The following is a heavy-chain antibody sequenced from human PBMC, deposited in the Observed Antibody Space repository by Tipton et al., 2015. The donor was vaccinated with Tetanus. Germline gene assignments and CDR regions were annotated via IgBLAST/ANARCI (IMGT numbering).Heavy chain of an antibody. CDR3: ATKDMVGDALRY. D-gene: IGHD3-10*01. V-gene: IGHV1-69*01. J-gene: IGHJ4*02. CDR2: IIPIHRRA. Sequence: QLVQSGAEVRKPGSSVKVSCKASGDTFKDFAISWVRQAPGQGLEWMGGIIPIHRRADYAQKFQGRVSIRADESTSTAYMDVSRLTSEDTAVYFCATKDMVGDALRYWGQGTQVTVSS. CDR1: GDTFKDFA.